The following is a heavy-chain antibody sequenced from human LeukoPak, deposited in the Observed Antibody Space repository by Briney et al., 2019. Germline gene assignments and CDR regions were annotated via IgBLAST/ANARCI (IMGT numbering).Heavy chain of an antibody. CDR1: GGTFSSYA. J-gene: IGHJ4*02. CDR2: IIPIFGTA. Sequence: SVKVSCKASGGTFSSYAISWVRQAPGQGLEWMGGIIPIFGTANYARKFQGRVTITTDESTSTAYMELSSLRSEDTAVYYCARDLRDPRYCSSTSCYPLDYWGQGTLVTVSS. V-gene: IGHV1-69*05. D-gene: IGHD2-2*01. CDR3: ARDLRDPRYCSSTSCYPLDY.